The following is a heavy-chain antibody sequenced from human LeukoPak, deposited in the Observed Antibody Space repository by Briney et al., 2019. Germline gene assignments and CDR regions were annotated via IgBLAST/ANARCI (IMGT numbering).Heavy chain of an antibody. J-gene: IGHJ4*02. CDR2: IYYSGST. CDR3: ARDQDDILTGYLYGLGY. CDR1: GGSISSYY. V-gene: IGHV4-59*01. Sequence: HSETLSLTCTVSGGSISSYYWSWIRQPPGKGLEWIGYIYYSGSTNYNPSLKSRVTISVDTSKNQFSLKLSSVTAADTAVYYCARDQDDILTGYLYGLGYWGQGTLVTVSS. D-gene: IGHD3-9*01.